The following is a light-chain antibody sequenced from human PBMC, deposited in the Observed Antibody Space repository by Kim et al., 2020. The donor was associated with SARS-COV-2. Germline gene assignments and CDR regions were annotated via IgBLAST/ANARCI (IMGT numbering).Light chain of an antibody. Sequence: PGERATLSGRASQSVSSNYLAWYQQKPGQAPRLLNYGASSRATGIPDRFSGSGSGTDFTLTITRLEPEDFAVYYCQQYSSSPATFGQGTKVDIK. CDR1: QSVSSNY. CDR3: QQYSSSPAT. CDR2: GAS. V-gene: IGKV3-20*01. J-gene: IGKJ1*01.